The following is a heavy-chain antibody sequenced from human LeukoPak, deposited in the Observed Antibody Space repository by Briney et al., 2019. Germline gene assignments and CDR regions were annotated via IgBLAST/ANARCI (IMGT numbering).Heavy chain of an antibody. CDR1: GFTFSSYG. D-gene: IGHD3-9*01. CDR3: AREGNFDWLPNRSYYYYGMDV. J-gene: IGHJ6*02. CDR2: IWYDGSNK. V-gene: IGHV3-30*19. Sequence: GGSLRLSCAASGFTFSSYGMHWVRQAPGKGLEWVAVIWYDGSNKYYADSVKGRFTISRDNSKNTLYLQMNSLRAEDTAVYYCAREGNFDWLPNRSYYYYGMDVWGQGTTVTVSS.